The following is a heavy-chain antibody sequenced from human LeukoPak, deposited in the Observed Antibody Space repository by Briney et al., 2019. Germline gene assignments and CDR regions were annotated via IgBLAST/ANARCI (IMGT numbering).Heavy chain of an antibody. D-gene: IGHD1-7*01. J-gene: IGHJ5*02. Sequence: GGSLRLSCAASGFTFSSYSMNWVRQAPGKGLEWVSSISSSSSYIYYADSVKGRFTISRDNAKNSLYLQMNSLRAEDTAVYYCARSPPDNWNYVLRFDPWGQGTLVTVSS. CDR1: GFTFSSYS. V-gene: IGHV3-21*04. CDR3: ARSPPDNWNYVLRFDP. CDR2: ISSSSSYI.